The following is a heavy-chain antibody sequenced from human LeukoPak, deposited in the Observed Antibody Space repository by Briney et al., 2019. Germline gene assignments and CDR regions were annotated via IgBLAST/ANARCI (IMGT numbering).Heavy chain of an antibody. CDR1: GDSISSSTYY. V-gene: IGHV4-39*07. Sequence: PSETLSLTCTVSGDSISSSTYYWGWIRQPPGEGLEWIATISYTGTTYHNPSLKSRVTISVDTSKNQFSLKLSSVTAADTAVYYCASDHSSASYTYYYYYMDVWGKGTTVTVSS. D-gene: IGHD1-26*01. J-gene: IGHJ6*03. CDR3: ASDHSSASYTYYYYYMDV. CDR2: ISYTGTT.